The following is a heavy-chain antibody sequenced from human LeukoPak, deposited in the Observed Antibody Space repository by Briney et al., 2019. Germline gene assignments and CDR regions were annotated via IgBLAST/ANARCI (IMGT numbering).Heavy chain of an antibody. CDR2: VNPSGGST. Sequence: GASVKVSCKASGGIFSSYAISWVRQAPGQGLEWMGIVNPSGGSTSYAQKFQGRVTMTRDTSTSTVYMELSSLRSEDTAVYYCARDPILPEYSSSAGYFDYWGQGTLVTVSS. V-gene: IGHV1-46*01. D-gene: IGHD6-6*01. CDR1: GGIFSSYA. J-gene: IGHJ4*02. CDR3: ARDPILPEYSSSAGYFDY.